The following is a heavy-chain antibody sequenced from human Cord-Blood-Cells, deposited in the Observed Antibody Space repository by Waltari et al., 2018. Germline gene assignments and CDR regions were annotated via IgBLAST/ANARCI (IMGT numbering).Heavy chain of an antibody. J-gene: IGHJ4*02. Sequence: QVQLVQSGAEVKKPGASVKVSCRASGYTINSYGISWVRQAPGKGLEWMGWISAYNSNTNYAQKLQGRVTMTTDTSTSTAYMELRSLRSDDTAVYYCARLQKGSKKLGIGPDDYWGQGTLVTVSS. V-gene: IGHV1-18*04. D-gene: IGHD7-27*01. CDR1: GYTINSYG. CDR3: ARLQKGSKKLGIGPDDY. CDR2: ISAYNSNT.